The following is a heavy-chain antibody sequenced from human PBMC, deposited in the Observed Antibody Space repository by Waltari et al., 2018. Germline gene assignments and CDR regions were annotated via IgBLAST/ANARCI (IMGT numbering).Heavy chain of an antibody. CDR2: IYPGDSDT. CDR3: ARDRAFDI. J-gene: IGHJ3*02. V-gene: IGHV5-51*01. Sequence: VQLVQSGAEVKKPGASVKVSCKASGYTFTSYAMHWVRQMPGKGLEWMGIIYPGDSDTRYSPSFQGQVTISADKSISTAYLQWSSLKASDTAMYYCARDRAFDIWGQGTMVTVSS. CDR1: GYTFTSYA.